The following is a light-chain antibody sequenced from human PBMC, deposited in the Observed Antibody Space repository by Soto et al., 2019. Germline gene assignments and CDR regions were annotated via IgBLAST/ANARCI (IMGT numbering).Light chain of an antibody. Sequence: DIQMTQSPSSVSASVGDRVTITCRASQGIRSWLAWYQQKAGKAPKLLIYAASILQSGVPPRFSGSGSGTDFTLTISSLQPEDFATYYCQHANSFPITFGPGTKVDIK. CDR1: QGIRSW. CDR3: QHANSFPIT. CDR2: AAS. J-gene: IGKJ3*01. V-gene: IGKV1-12*01.